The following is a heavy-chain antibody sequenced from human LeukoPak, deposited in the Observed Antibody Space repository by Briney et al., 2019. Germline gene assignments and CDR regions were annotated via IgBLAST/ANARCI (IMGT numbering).Heavy chain of an antibody. CDR2: INNSGTRT. CDR3: GRDLSGWYGPDY. Sequence: GGTLRLSCAASGITIRNYGMTWVRQAPGRGLQWVSSINNSGTRTFYEDSVRGRFTISRDDSKNTIYLQMDSLRAEDTALYYCGRDLSGWYGPDYWGQGTLVTVSS. CDR1: GITIRNYG. V-gene: IGHV3-23*05. D-gene: IGHD6-19*01. J-gene: IGHJ4*02.